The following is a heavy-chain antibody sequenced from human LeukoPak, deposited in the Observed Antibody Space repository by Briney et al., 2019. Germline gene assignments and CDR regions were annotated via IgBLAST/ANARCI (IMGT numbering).Heavy chain of an antibody. D-gene: IGHD2-2*01. CDR3: ATLDSTKSVL. V-gene: IGHV3-7*01. Sequence: PGGSLSLPCVASGFRFGRDWISWVRQAPGKGLEGVACVKQDGTEKNYVVSVWGRFTFSVDNGKNSLYLQMNSLRAEDTAKYYCATLDSTKSVLWGRGTAVIVSS. CDR1: GFRFGRDW. J-gene: IGHJ1*01. CDR2: VKQDGTEK.